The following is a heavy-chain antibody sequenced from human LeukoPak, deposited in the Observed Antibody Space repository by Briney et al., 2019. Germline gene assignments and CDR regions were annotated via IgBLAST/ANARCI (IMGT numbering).Heavy chain of an antibody. J-gene: IGHJ6*03. V-gene: IGHV4-4*07. CDR2: IYTSGST. Sequence: SETLSLTCAVYGGSFSGYYWSWIRQPPGKGLEWIGRIYTSGSTNYNPSLKSRVTMSVDTSKNQFSLKLSSVTAADTAVYYCARDSEYCSGGSCYSGYYYYMDVWGKGTTVTISS. CDR1: GGSFSGYY. D-gene: IGHD2-15*01. CDR3: ARDSEYCSGGSCYSGYYYYMDV.